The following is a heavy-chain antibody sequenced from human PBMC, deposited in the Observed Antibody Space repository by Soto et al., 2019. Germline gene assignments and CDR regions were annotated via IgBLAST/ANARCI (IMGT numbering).Heavy chain of an antibody. CDR1: GFTFSDYY. J-gene: IGHJ4*02. D-gene: IGHD1-1*01. CDR2: IGSSNRYT. CDR3: ARTLPNRQLFDS. Sequence: AGGSLRLSCAASGFTFSDYYMSWIRQAPGKGLEGVSYIGSSNRYTNYADSVKGRFNISRDNAKNSLYLQMNSLRSEDTAVYYCARTLPNRQLFDSWSQGTLVTVS. V-gene: IGHV3-11*03.